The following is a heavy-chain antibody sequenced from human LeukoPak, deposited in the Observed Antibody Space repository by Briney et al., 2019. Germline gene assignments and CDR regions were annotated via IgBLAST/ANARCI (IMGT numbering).Heavy chain of an antibody. CDR2: LSRSGGIP. J-gene: IGHJ4*02. CDR3: AKDKLRRNWLDTINPSFDY. V-gene: IGHV3-23*01. CDR1: GFTFSSYA. D-gene: IGHD3-9*01. Sequence: PGGPLRLSCAASGFTFSSYAMSWARQAPGRGREGVSALSRSGGIPHYADSVKGRLTISRDNSKNTLNLQLNSRSADDTAACYCAKDKLRRNWLDTINPSFDYWGQGTLVTVSS.